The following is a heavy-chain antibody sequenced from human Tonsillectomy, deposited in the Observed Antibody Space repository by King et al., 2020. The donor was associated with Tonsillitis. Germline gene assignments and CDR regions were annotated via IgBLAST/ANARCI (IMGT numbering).Heavy chain of an antibody. CDR3: AKDMGSNGYYDYFDC. Sequence: VQLVESGGGLVQPGGSLRLSCAASGFTFSSFAMSWVRQAPGKGLEWVSVITGGGGSTYYADSVKGRVTISRDNSKNTLYLQVNSLRAEDTAVYYCAKDMGSNGYYDYFDCWGQGTLVTVSS. V-gene: IGHV3-23*04. CDR2: ITGGGGST. D-gene: IGHD3-22*01. J-gene: IGHJ4*02. CDR1: GFTFSSFA.